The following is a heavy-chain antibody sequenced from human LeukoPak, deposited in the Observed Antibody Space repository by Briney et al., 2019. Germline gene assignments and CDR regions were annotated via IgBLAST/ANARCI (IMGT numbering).Heavy chain of an antibody. D-gene: IGHD5-18*01. Sequence: GGSLRLSCAASGFTFSGYPIHWVRQAPGKGLAWVSLISSDTNNTYYADSLKGRFTISRDNAKNSVHLQMDSLRADDTAVYYCARGHNYGYHNWGQGTLVTVSS. CDR1: GFTFSGYP. CDR2: ISSDTNNT. V-gene: IGHV3-48*01. J-gene: IGHJ4*02. CDR3: ARGHNYGYHN.